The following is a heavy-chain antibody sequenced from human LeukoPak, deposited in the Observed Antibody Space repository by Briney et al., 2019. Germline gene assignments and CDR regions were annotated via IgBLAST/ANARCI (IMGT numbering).Heavy chain of an antibody. CDR2: INPNSGGT. CDR1: GYTFTNYG. J-gene: IGHJ4*02. D-gene: IGHD3-22*01. CDR3: ARELYYYDSSGYPHY. V-gene: IGHV1-2*02. Sequence: ASVKVSCKASGYTFTNYGLSWVRQAPGQGLEWMGWINPNSGGTNYAQKFQGRVTMTRDTSISTAYMELSRLRSDDTAVYYCARELYYYDSSGYPHYWGQGTLVTVSS.